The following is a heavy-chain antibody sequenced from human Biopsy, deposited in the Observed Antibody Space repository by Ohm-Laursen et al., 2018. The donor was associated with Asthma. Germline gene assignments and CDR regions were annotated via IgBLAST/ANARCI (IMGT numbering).Heavy chain of an antibody. Sequence: SVKVSCKTSGYNFISFAIHWVRQAPGQRLEWMGWINAGDGNTKYSQKFQGRVTITRDTSASTAYMDLRSLRSEDTAMYYCARTYYDFLTGQVKDVFGVWGQGTMVTVSS. J-gene: IGHJ3*01. CDR1: GYNFISFA. V-gene: IGHV1-3*01. D-gene: IGHD3-9*01. CDR2: INAGDGNT. CDR3: ARTYYDFLTGQVKDVFGV.